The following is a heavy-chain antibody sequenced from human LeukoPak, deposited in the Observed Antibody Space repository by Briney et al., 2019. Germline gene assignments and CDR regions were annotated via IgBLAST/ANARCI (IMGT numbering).Heavy chain of an antibody. CDR3: ARARRIGVVVTATRNWFDP. D-gene: IGHD2-21*02. J-gene: IGHJ5*02. Sequence: ASVKVSCKASGYTFTGYYMHWVRRASGQGLEWMGWINPNSGGTNYAQKFQGRVTMTRDTSISTAYMELSRLRSDDTAVYYCARARRIGVVVTATRNWFDPWGQGTLVTVSS. CDR2: INPNSGGT. CDR1: GYTFTGYY. V-gene: IGHV1-2*02.